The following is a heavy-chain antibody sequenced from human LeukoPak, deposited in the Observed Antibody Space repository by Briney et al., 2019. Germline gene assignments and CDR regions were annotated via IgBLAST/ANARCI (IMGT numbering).Heavy chain of an antibody. CDR2: IIPILGIA. Sequence: GASVKVSCKASGGTFSSYAISWVRQAPGQGLEWMGRIIPILGIANYAQKFQGRVTITADKSTSTAYMELSSLRSEDTAVYYCASQPGGQTYDSSGYYPNDYWGQGTLVTVSS. V-gene: IGHV1-69*04. CDR1: GGTFSSYA. D-gene: IGHD3-22*01. J-gene: IGHJ4*02. CDR3: ASQPGGQTYDSSGYYPNDY.